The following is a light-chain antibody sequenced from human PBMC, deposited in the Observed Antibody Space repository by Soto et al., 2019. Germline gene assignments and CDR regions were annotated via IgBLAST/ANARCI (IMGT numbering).Light chain of an antibody. CDR2: GAS. J-gene: IGKJ4*02. CDR1: QSLSKS. CDR3: QRRSSWPLT. Sequence: EIVLTQSPATLSFSPVESATLSFRASQSLSKSLVWYKKKPGQAPRLLIDGASNRATGIPARFSGSGSGTDFTLTISSLEPEDFAVYFCQRRSSWPLTFGGGTKVDI. V-gene: IGKV3-11*01.